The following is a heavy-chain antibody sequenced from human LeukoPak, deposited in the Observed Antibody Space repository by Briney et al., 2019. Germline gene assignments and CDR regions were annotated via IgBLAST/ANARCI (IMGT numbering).Heavy chain of an antibody. V-gene: IGHV4-59*08. CDR3: ATIGNYDYVWGSYRQFDY. J-gene: IGHJ4*02. D-gene: IGHD3-16*02. CDR1: GGSISSYY. Sequence: SETLSLTCTVSGGSISSYYWSWIRQPPGKGLEWIGYIYYSGSTNYNPSLKSRVTISVDTSKNQFSLKLSSVTAADTAVYYCATIGNYDYVWGSYRQFDYWGQGTLVTVSS. CDR2: IYYSGST.